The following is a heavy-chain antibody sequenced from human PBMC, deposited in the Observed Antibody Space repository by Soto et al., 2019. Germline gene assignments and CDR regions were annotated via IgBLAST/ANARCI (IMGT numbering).Heavy chain of an antibody. CDR1: GYTFNNYG. V-gene: IGHV1-18*01. CDR2: ISAYNGTT. J-gene: IGHJ4*02. D-gene: IGHD1-26*01. CDR3: ARASGGGVGTTSY. Sequence: QVQLVQSGAEVKKPGASAKVSCKASGYTFNNYGICWMRQVPGQGLEWMGWISAYNGTTNYAQKFQGRVIMTTDASTNTAHMELSNLKSDDTAVYYGARASGGGVGTTSYWGQGTMVTVSS.